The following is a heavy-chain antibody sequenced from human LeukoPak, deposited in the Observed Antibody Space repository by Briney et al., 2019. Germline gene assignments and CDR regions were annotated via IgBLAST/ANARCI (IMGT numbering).Heavy chain of an antibody. CDR1: GFTNGSEV. J-gene: IGHJ4*02. CDR2: ISGRGDKK. V-gene: IGHV3-23*01. D-gene: IGHD3-10*01. Sequence: GGSLTHFRGVSGFTNGSEVMGWMRQAPEKGLEWGSAISGRGDKKYFADSVKGLFTISRDNSNTTLSLQMNRLSAEHTAMYFCATVPFHSGLPYYCHFWGQGALVTVSS. CDR3: ATVPFHSGLPYYCHF.